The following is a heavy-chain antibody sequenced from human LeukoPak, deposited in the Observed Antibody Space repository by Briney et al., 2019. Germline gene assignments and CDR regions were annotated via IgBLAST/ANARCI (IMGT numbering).Heavy chain of an antibody. Sequence: PSETLSLTCTVSGYSISSGYYWGWIRQPPGKGLEWVGRIYHSGSTNYNPSLKSRVTISVDTSKNQFSLKLSSVTAADTAVYYCARGWDRITIFGVVQNWFDPWGQGTLVTVSS. CDR3: ARGWDRITIFGVVQNWFDP. CDR1: GYSISSGYY. J-gene: IGHJ5*02. D-gene: IGHD3-3*01. V-gene: IGHV4-38-2*02. CDR2: IYHSGST.